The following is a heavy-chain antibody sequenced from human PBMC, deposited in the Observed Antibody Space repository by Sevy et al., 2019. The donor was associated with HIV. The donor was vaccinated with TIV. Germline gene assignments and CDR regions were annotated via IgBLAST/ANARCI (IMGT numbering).Heavy chain of an antibody. CDR1: GGTFSSYA. D-gene: IGHD5-12*01. V-gene: IGHV1-69*06. Sequence: ASVKVSCKASGGTFSSYAISWARQAPGQGLEWMGGIIPIFATANYAQKFQGRVTITADTSTSTAYMELSSLRSEDTAVYYCARVSGYDSDYYYYYMDVWGKGTTVTVSS. CDR2: IIPIFATA. J-gene: IGHJ6*03. CDR3: ARVSGYDSDYYYYYMDV.